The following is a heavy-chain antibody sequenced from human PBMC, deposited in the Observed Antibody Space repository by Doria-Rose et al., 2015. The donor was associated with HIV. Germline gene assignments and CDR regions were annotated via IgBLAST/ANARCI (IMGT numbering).Heavy chain of an antibody. V-gene: IGHV4-39*01. J-gene: IGHJ5*02. D-gene: IGHD6-25*01. Sequence: QVQLQESGPGLVKPSETLSLTCTVSGGSVASGTPYWDWIRQTPGKGLEWIGTIYYSGTTYYNPSLRGRVTISLHPSKTKYPLKLISVTAADTGVYYCAKQAVNWFDPWGQGTLVTVSS. CDR3: AKQAVNWFDP. CDR1: GGSVASGTPY. CDR2: IYYSGTT.